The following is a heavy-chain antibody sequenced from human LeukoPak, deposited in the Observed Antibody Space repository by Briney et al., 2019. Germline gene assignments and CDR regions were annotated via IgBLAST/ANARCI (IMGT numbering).Heavy chain of an antibody. CDR2: VRTKTHGGAP. D-gene: IGHD3-10*01. Sequence: GGSLRLSCAASGFTFSGYWMSWVRQAPGKGLEWVGFVRTKTHGGAPETAASVKGRFNVSRDDSEGIAYLQMTSLRTEDTAMYYCARVNFRDYRGYTWFEPWGQGTLVTVSS. V-gene: IGHV3-49*04. CDR3: ARVNFRDYRGYTWFEP. J-gene: IGHJ5*02. CDR1: GFTFSGYW.